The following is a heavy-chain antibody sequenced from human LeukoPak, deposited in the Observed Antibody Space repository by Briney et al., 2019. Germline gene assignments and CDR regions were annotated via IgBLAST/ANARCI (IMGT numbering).Heavy chain of an antibody. CDR3: ARTDYHDTSGASNWFGP. V-gene: IGHV1-8*01. Sequence: ASVKVSCKASGYTLTSYDINWGRQATGQGLEWMGWMNPNNGNTGYAQKFQGRDTMTRSTSTGTDYMELSSLRSEDTAVYYCARTDYHDTSGASNWFGPWGPGNPGHRLL. D-gene: IGHD3-22*01. J-gene: IGHJ5*02. CDR2: MNPNNGNT. CDR1: GYTLTSYD.